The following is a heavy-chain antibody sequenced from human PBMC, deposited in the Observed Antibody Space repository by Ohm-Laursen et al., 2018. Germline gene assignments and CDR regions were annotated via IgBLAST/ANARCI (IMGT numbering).Heavy chain of an antibody. CDR1: GGSFSGHY. Sequence: SETLSLTCAVYGGSFSGHYWSWIRQPPGKGLEWIGEINHRGSTNYNPSLKSRVTISVDTSKNQFSLKLSSVSAADTAVYYCARGTLKVVAGTGTQPAASWFDPWGQGTLVTVSS. D-gene: IGHD2-15*01. CDR2: INHRGST. V-gene: IGHV4-34*01. CDR3: ARGTLKVVAGTGTQPAASWFDP. J-gene: IGHJ5*02.